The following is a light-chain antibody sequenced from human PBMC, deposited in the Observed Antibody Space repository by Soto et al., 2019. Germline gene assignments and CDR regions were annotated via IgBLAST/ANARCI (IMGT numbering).Light chain of an antibody. V-gene: IGLV1-44*01. CDR1: TSNIGNNT. CDR2: SVN. CDR3: SAWDDRLNVLL. J-gene: IGLJ2*01. Sequence: QSVLTQPPSTSGTPGQTVTISCSGGTSNIGNNTVNWYQQLPGTAPKLLVYSVNQRPSGIPGRFSGSKSDTSASLAISGLQSEDEADYYCSAWDDRLNVLLFGGGTKLTVL.